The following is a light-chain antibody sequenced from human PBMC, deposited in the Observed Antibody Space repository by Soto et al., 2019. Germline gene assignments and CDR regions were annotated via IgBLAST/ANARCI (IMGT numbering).Light chain of an antibody. CDR3: QQYGGSPYT. CDR2: GAS. Sequence: EIVLTQSPGTLSLSPGEGATLSCRASQSVSSRHLAWYQQKPGQTPRLLIYGASTRATGIPDRFSGSGSGADLTLTISRLEPDDFAVYYCQQYGGSPYTFGQGTKLEIK. V-gene: IGKV3-20*01. CDR1: QSVSSRH. J-gene: IGKJ2*01.